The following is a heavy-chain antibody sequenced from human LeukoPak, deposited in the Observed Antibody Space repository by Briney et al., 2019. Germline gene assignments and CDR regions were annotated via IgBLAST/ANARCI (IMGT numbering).Heavy chain of an antibody. J-gene: IGHJ4*02. CDR2: FDPEEAKM. CDR1: GNSLSELS. Sequence: ASVKVSCKVSGNSLSELSIQWVRQAPGKGLECVGGFDPEEAKMVYAQNFQGRVTMTEDTSTQTAYMELSGLASGGTAVYYCTTRSGDFWSGFVNWGQGTLVTVSS. D-gene: IGHD3-3*01. CDR3: TTRSGDFWSGFVN. V-gene: IGHV1-24*01.